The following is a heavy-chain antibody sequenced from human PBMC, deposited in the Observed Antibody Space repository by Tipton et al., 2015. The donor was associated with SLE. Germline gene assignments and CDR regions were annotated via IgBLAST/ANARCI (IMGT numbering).Heavy chain of an antibody. D-gene: IGHD2-21*01. Sequence: TLSLTCAVHDGSLSNYYWSWFRRPPGRGLEWIGVLYYSGNTYYNPSLKSPVTLSIDTSKNQFSLKMRSVTAADTAVYYCARAGGGDSNWFDPWGQGTLVTVSS. CDR1: DGSLSNYY. CDR2: LYYSGNT. V-gene: IGHV4-59*12. CDR3: ARAGGGDSNWFDP. J-gene: IGHJ5*02.